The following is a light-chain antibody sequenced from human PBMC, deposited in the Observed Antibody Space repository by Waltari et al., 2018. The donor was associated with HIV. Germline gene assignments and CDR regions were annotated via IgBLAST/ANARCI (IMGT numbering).Light chain of an antibody. J-gene: IGKJ2*01. CDR1: QNVNNN. Sequence: EIVLTQSPAILSVSPGERATLSCRASQNVNNNLAWYQQKNGQAPRPLIYGASTRATDVPGRFSGSGSGTEFTLTVSNLQSEDFAVYYCQQYNNWPQTFGQGTKVEIK. CDR3: QQYNNWPQT. V-gene: IGKV3-15*01. CDR2: GAS.